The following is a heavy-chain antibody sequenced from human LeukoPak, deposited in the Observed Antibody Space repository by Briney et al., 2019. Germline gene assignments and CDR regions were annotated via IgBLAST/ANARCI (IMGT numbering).Heavy chain of an antibody. CDR2: INHSGST. J-gene: IGHJ3*02. V-gene: IGHV4-34*01. Sequence: PSETLSLTCAVYGGSFSGYYWSWIRQPQGKGLEWIGEINHSGSTNYNPSLKSRVTISVDTSKNQFSLKLSSVTAADTAVYYCARHRLWFGEVSASYIWGQGTMVTVSS. CDR3: ARHRLWFGEVSASYI. CDR1: GGSFSGYY. D-gene: IGHD3-10*01.